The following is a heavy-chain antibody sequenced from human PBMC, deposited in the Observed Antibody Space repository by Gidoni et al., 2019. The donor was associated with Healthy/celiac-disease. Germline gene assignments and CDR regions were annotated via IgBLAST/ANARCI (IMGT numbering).Heavy chain of an antibody. Sequence: QVQLQESGPGLVKPSQTLSLTCTVSGGSISSGSYYWSWIRQPAGKGLAWIGRIYTSGSTNYNPSLKSRVTISVDTSKNQFSLKLSSVTAADTAVYYCARERCSSTSCYNAFDIWGQGTMVTVSS. CDR3: ARERCSSTSCYNAFDI. CDR1: GGSISSGSYY. D-gene: IGHD2-2*01. CDR2: IYTSGST. V-gene: IGHV4-61*02. J-gene: IGHJ3*02.